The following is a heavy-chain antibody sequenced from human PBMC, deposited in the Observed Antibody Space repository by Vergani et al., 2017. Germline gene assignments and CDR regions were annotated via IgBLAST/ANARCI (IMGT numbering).Heavy chain of an antibody. CDR2: INHSGST. CDR3: ARPGEYCSGGSGYSFYAFDI. D-gene: IGHD2-15*01. Sequence: QVQLQQWGAGLLKPSETLSLTCAVYGGSFSGYYWSWIRQPPGKGLEWIGEINHSGSTNYNPSLKSRVTISVDTSKNQFSLKLSSVTAADTAVYYCARPGEYCSGGSGYSFYAFDIWGQGTMVTVSS. V-gene: IGHV4-34*01. J-gene: IGHJ3*02. CDR1: GGSFSGYY.